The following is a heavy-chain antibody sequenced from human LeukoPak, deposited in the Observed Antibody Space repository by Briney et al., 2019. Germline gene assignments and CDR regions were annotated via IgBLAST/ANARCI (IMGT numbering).Heavy chain of an antibody. D-gene: IGHD3-10*01. V-gene: IGHV1-69*01. CDR3: ARGSDGSGSYGSFYYYMDV. CDR2: IIPNFGTA. CDR1: GGTFSSYA. J-gene: IGHJ6*03. Sequence: SVKVSCKASGGTFSSYAISWVRQAPGQGLEWMGGIIPNFGTANYAQKFQGRVTITADESTSTAYMELSSLRSEDTAVYYCARGSDGSGSYGSFYYYMDVWGKGTTVTVSS.